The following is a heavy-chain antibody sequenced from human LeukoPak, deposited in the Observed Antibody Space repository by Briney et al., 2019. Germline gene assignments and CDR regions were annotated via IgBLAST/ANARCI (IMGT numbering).Heavy chain of an antibody. D-gene: IGHD6-13*01. CDR1: GFTFSSYA. CDR3: ARDKGDSSSWFLYFDY. Sequence: GGSLRLSCAASGFTFSSYAMSWVRQAPGKGLEWVSAISGSGGSTYYADSVKGRFTISRDNAKNSLYLQMNSLRAEDTAVYYCARDKGDSSSWFLYFDYWGQGTLVTVSS. CDR2: ISGSGGST. V-gene: IGHV3-23*01. J-gene: IGHJ4*02.